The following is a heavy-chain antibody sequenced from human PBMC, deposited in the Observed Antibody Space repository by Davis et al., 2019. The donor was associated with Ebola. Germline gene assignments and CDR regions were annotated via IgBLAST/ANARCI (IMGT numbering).Heavy chain of an antibody. V-gene: IGHV3-23*01. Sequence: GESLKISCAGSGFTFSDCGMNWVRKAPGKGLEWVSYISGAGGNTYYADSVKGRFTLSRDNSKSLLYLQMNRLRADDTAVYYCAKGDRTTLYYDTGDDYWGQGTLVTVSS. D-gene: IGHD3-22*01. J-gene: IGHJ4*02. CDR1: GFTFSDCG. CDR3: AKGDRTTLYYDTGDDY. CDR2: ISGAGGNT.